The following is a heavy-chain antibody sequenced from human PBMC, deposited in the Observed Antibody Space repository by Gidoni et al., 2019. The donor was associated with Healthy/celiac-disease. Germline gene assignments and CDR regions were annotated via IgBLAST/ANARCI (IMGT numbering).Heavy chain of an antibody. Sequence: GWVSVIYSGGSTYYADSVKGRFTISRDNSKNTLYLQMNSLRAEDTAVYYCAREGLGHWGQGTLVTVSS. J-gene: IGHJ4*02. CDR2: IYSGGST. V-gene: IGHV3-53*01. CDR3: AREGLGH.